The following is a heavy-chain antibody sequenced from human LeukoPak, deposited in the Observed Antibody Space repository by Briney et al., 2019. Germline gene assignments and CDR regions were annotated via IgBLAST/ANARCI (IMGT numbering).Heavy chain of an antibody. CDR1: GYTFTSYG. V-gene: IGHV1-18*01. D-gene: IGHD1-26*01. CDR2: ISAYNGNT. CDR3: ARVKVGATDRFDP. J-gene: IGHJ5*02. Sequence: ASVKVSCKASGYTFTSYGISWVRRAPGQGLEGMGWISAYNGNTNYAQKLQGRVTMTTDTSTSTAYMELRSLRSDDTAVYYCARVKVGATDRFDPWGQGTLVTVSS.